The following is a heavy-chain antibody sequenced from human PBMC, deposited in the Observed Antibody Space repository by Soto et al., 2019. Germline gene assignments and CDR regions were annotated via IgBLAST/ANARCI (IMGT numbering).Heavy chain of an antibody. D-gene: IGHD6-19*01. Sequence: ASVKVSCKASGYTFTGYYMHWVRQAPGQGLEWIGWINPNSGGTNYAQKFQGRVTMTRDTSISTAYMELSRLRSDETAVYYCARARSSRCDDAFEILGERTMVTV. CDR1: GYTFTGYY. CDR2: INPNSGGT. V-gene: IGHV1-2*02. J-gene: IGHJ3*02. CDR3: ARARSSRCDDAFEI.